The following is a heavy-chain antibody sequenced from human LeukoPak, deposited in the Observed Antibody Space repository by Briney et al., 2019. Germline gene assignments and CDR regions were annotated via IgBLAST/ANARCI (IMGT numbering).Heavy chain of an antibody. Sequence: ASVKVSCKASGYTFTGYYMHWVRQAPGQGLEWMGWINPNSGGTNYAQKLQGRVTMTRDTSISTAYMELSRLRSDDTAVYYCARARAPYSSSGAFDYWGQGTLVTVSS. CDR2: INPNSGGT. D-gene: IGHD6-6*01. V-gene: IGHV1-2*02. J-gene: IGHJ4*02. CDR1: GYTFTGYY. CDR3: ARARAPYSSSGAFDY.